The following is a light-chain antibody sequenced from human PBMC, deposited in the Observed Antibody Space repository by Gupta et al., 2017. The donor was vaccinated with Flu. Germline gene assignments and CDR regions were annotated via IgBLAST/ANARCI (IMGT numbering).Light chain of an antibody. J-gene: IGLJ1*01. CDR3: SSFTASSTVV. V-gene: IGLV2-14*01. CDR2: EVH. CDR1: NSYIGVYNF. Sequence: QSALTQPASVSGSPGQSITLPCTGTNSYIGVYNFVSWYQQFPGKAPKLLIFEVHNRPSGIFDRFSGSKSGNTASLTISGLQPEDEADYYCSSFTASSTVVFGTGTKVTVL.